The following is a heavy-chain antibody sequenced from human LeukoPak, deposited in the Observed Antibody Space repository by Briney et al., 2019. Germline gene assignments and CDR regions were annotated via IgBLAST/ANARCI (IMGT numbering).Heavy chain of an antibody. CDR3: ARVVVPAALYYYYMDV. CDR2: IYTSGST. D-gene: IGHD2-2*01. J-gene: IGHJ6*03. V-gene: IGHV4-4*07. CDR1: GGSISSYY. Sequence: SETLSLTCTVSGGSISSYYWSWIRQPAGKGLEWIGRIYTSGSTNYNPSLKSRVTMSVDTSKNQFSLKLSSVTAADTAVYYCARVVVPAALYYYYMDVWGKGTTVTVSS.